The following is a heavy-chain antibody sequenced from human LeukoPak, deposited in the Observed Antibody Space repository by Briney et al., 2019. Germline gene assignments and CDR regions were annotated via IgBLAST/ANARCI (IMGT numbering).Heavy chain of an antibody. J-gene: IGHJ3*02. D-gene: IGHD6-13*01. CDR1: GGSISSSNW. CDR3: ARDRGIAAAAGAFDI. V-gene: IGHV4-4*02. Sequence: SGTLSLTCAVSGGSISSSNWWSWVRQPPGKGLEWIGEIYHSGSTNYNPSLKSRVTISVDKSKNQFSLKLSSVTAADTAVYYCARDRGIAAAAGAFDIWGQGTMGTVSS. CDR2: IYHSGST.